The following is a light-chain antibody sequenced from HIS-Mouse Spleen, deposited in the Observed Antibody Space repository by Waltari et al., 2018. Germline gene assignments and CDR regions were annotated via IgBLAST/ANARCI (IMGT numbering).Light chain of an antibody. J-gene: IGKJ4*01. V-gene: IGKV2-30*02. CDR1: QSLVHSDGNIY. CDR3: MQGTHWLLT. CDR2: KVS. Sequence: DVVMTQSPLSLPVTLGQPASISCRSSQSLVHSDGNIYLNWFQQRPGQSPRRLIYKVSNRDSGVPDRFSGSESGTDFTLKISRVEAEDVGVYYCMQGTHWLLTFGGGTKVEIK.